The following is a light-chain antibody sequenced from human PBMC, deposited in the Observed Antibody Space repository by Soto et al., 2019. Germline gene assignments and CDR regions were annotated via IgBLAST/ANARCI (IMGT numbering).Light chain of an antibody. CDR2: GAS. CDR1: QSVSSN. Sequence: EIAMTQSPATLSVSPGERATLSCRASQSVSSNLAWYQQKPGQAPRLLIYGASNRATGIPARFSGSGSGTEFTLAISSLQSEDFAVYYCQHYNNWPPWTFGQGTKVDIK. CDR3: QHYNNWPPWT. V-gene: IGKV3-15*01. J-gene: IGKJ1*01.